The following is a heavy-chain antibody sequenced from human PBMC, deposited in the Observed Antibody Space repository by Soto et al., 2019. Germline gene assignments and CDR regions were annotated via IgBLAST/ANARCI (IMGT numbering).Heavy chain of an antibody. CDR1: GFAFSSYE. CDR2: IDKYGNKI. V-gene: IGHV3-48*03. CDR3: ARIRRTFDLYGLDV. J-gene: IGHJ6*02. D-gene: IGHD3-3*01. Sequence: GGSLRLSCAGSGFAFSSYEMTWVRQAPGKGLEWVSDIDKYGNKIYYVDSVKGRFTISRDNARNSLFLQMHSLRADDTALYYCARIRRTFDLYGLDVWGQGTTVTVSS.